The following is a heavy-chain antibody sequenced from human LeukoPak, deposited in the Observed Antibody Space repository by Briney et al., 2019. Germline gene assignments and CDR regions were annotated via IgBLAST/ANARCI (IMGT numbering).Heavy chain of an antibody. J-gene: IGHJ4*02. V-gene: IGHV1-46*01. CDR3: ARDSSGWTDPSYFDY. D-gene: IGHD6-19*01. CDR2: INPSGGST. Sequence: ASVKVSCKASGYTFTSYYMHWVRQAPGQGLEWMGIINPSGGSTSYAQKFQGRVTMTRDTSTSTVYMELSSLRSEDTAVYYCARDSSGWTDPSYFDYWGQGTLVTVSS. CDR1: GYTFTSYY.